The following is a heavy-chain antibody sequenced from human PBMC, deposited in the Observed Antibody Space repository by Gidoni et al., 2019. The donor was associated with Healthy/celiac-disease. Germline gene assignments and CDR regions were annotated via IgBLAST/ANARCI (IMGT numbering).Heavy chain of an antibody. J-gene: IGHJ4*02. D-gene: IGHD5-12*01. Sequence: QLQLQESGPGLVKPSETLSLTCTASGGSISSSSYYWGWIRQPPGKGLEWIGSIYYSGSTYYNPSLKSRVTISVDTSKNQFSLKLSSVTAADTAVYYCARSRDGSEVDYWGQGTLVTVST. V-gene: IGHV4-39*01. CDR3: ARSRDGSEVDY. CDR1: GGSISSSSYY. CDR2: IYYSGST.